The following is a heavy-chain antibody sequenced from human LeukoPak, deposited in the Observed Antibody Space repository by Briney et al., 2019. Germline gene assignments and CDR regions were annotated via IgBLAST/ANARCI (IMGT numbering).Heavy chain of an antibody. CDR2: ISGRGDRT. V-gene: IGHV3-23*01. J-gene: IGHJ6*03. Sequence: GGSLRLSCAASGFTFSNAWMSWVRQAPGKGLEWVSAISGRGDRTFYADSVKGRLTISRDNSKNTLYLQLNAVRAEDTALYYCARGGTNYYYMDVWGNGTTVTVSS. CDR1: GFTFSNAW. D-gene: IGHD3-10*01. CDR3: ARGGTNYYYMDV.